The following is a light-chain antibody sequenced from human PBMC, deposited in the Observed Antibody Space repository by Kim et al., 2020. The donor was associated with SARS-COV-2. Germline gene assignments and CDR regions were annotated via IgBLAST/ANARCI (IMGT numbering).Light chain of an antibody. Sequence: LSPGESATLSGGASQSITHSYLAWYQQKPGLAPRLLMYDVSSRAAGIPDRFSGGGSGTNFTLTISRLEPEDFAIYYCQHYGYSVTFGGGTKVDIK. V-gene: IGKV3D-20*01. CDR1: QSITHSY. J-gene: IGKJ4*01. CDR2: DVS. CDR3: QHYGYSVT.